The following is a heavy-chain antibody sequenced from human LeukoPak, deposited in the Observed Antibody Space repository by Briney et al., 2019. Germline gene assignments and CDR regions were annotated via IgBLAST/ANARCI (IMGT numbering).Heavy chain of an antibody. CDR1: GFEFNIYG. V-gene: IGHV3-48*04. J-gene: IGHJ4*02. CDR3: AKDGYFDY. Sequence: LGGTLRLSCAASGFEFNIYGMNWVRQAPGKGLEWVSYISSSGSTIYYADSVKGRFTISRDNAKNSLYLQMNSLRAEDTAVYYCAKDGYFDYWGQGTLVTVSS. CDR2: ISSSGSTI.